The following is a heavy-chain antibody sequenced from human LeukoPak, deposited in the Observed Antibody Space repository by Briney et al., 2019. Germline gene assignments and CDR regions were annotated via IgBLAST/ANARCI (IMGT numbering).Heavy chain of an antibody. D-gene: IGHD3/OR15-3a*01. CDR2: IIPIFGTA. CDR1: GGTFSSYA. V-gene: IGHV1-69*05. CDR3: ASIIFASFNGGYDY. Sequence: SVKVSCKASGGTFSSYAISWVRQAPGQGLEWMGRIIPIFGTANYAQKFQGRVTITTDESTSTAYMELSSPRSEDTAVYYCASIIFASFNGGYDYWGQGTLVTVSS. J-gene: IGHJ4*02.